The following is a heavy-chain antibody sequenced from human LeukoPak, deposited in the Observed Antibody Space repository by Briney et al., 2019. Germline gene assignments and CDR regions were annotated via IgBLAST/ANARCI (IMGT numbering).Heavy chain of an antibody. D-gene: IGHD3-22*01. V-gene: IGHV5-51*01. CDR3: ASLTYYYDSSGYAAFDI. CDR2: IYPGDSDT. J-gene: IGHJ3*02. CDR1: GYSFTSYW. Sequence: GESLKISCKGSGYSFTSYWIGWVRQMPGKGLEWMGMIYPGDSDTRYSPSFQGQVTISADKSISTAYLQWSSLKASDTAMYYCASLTYYYDSSGYAAFDIWGQGTMVTVSS.